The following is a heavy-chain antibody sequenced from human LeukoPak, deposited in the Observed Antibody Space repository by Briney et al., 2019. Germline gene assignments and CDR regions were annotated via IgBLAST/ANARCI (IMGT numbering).Heavy chain of an antibody. CDR2: IYYSGST. J-gene: IGHJ4*02. D-gene: IGHD4-23*01. CDR3: ARGPAYGGNSVLFDY. Sequence: PSETLSLTCTVSGVSISSYYWSWIRQPPGKGLEWIGYIYYSGSTNYNPSLKSRVTISVDTSKNQFSLKLSSVTAADTAVYHCARGPAYGGNSVLFDYWGQGTLVTVSS. CDR1: GVSISSYY. V-gene: IGHV4-59*01.